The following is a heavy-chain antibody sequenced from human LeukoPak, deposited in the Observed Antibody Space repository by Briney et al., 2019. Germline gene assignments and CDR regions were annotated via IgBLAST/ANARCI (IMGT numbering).Heavy chain of an antibody. J-gene: IGHJ4*02. CDR3: TTEYNFNYYDSSGYYY. CDR2: LYSDGST. D-gene: IGHD3-22*01. CDR1: GFTVSSNY. V-gene: IGHV3-53*01. Sequence: GGSLRLSCAASGFTVSSNYMSWVRQAPGKGLEWVSVLYSDGSTHYADSVKGRFTISRDNSKNTLFLQMNSLRAEDTAVYYCTTEYNFNYYDSSGYYYWGQGTLVTVSS.